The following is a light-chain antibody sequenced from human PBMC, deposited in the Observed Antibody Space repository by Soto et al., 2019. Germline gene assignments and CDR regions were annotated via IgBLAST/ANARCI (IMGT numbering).Light chain of an antibody. CDR1: QSVSSD. V-gene: IGKV3-15*01. J-gene: IGKJ2*01. CDR3: QQFNNWPPYT. CDR2: GAS. Sequence: IVMTQSPATLSVSPGDRVTLSCRASQSVSSDLAWYQQRPGQAPRLLIYGASTRATGIPARFSGTGSGTEFTLTISRLQSEDFAIYYCQQFNNWPPYTFGQGTKLEIK.